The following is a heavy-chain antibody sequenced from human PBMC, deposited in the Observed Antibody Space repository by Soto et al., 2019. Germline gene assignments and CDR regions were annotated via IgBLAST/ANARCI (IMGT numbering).Heavy chain of an antibody. CDR1: GGSISSGGYS. CDR3: ASRIVLVPAAIGGWFDP. J-gene: IGHJ5*02. D-gene: IGHD2-2*01. CDR2: IYHSGST. V-gene: IGHV4-30-2*01. Sequence: QLQLQESGSGLVKPSQTLSLTCAVSGGSISSGGYSWSWIRQPPGKGLEWIGYIYHSGSTYYNPSPKSRVTISVDRSKNQFSLKLSSVTAADTAVYYCASRIVLVPAAIGGWFDPWGQGTLVTVSS.